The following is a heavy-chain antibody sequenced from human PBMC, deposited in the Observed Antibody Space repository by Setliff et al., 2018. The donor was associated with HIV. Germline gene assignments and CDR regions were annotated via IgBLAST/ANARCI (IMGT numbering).Heavy chain of an antibody. CDR1: GGSISGYY. CDR3: ARSRHRSMDFYIDV. V-gene: IGHV4-59*01. Sequence: PSETLSLTCTVSGGSISGYYWSWIRQPPGKGLEWYGYIFYTESTNYTPSIKSTNYNPSLKSRVTVSLDTSQNQLSLNLSSVTAADTAVYYCARSRHRSMDFYIDVWGKGTTVTVSS. J-gene: IGHJ6*03. CDR2: IFYTEST.